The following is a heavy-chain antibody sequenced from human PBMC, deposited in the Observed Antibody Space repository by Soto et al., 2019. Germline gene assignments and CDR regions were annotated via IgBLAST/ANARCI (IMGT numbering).Heavy chain of an antibody. CDR2: IIPMLGVR. CDR1: GGTFSTYS. D-gene: IGHD2-21*01. CDR3: TIGSWSGEVFDI. J-gene: IGHJ3*02. V-gene: IGHV1-69*02. Sequence: QVQLVQSGAEVKKPGSSVKVSCKDSGGTFSTYSLFWVRQAPGQGLEWMGRIIPMLGVRNYAQRFQDRVTITADKSTSTVHMELSSLRSEDTALYYCTIGSWSGEVFDIWGQGTMVTVSS.